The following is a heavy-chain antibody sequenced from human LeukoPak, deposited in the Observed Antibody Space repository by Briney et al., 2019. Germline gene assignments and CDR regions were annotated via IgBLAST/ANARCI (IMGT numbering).Heavy chain of an antibody. CDR1: GGSFSGYY. J-gene: IGHJ5*02. D-gene: IGHD3-22*01. CDR3: AREGGITMTEFDP. CDR2: INHSGST. Sequence: SETLSLTCAVYGGSFSGYYWGWIRQPPGKGLEWIGEINHSGSTNYNPSLKSRVTISVDTSKNQFSLKLSSVTAADTAVYYCAREGGITMTEFDPWGQGTLVTVSS. V-gene: IGHV4-34*01.